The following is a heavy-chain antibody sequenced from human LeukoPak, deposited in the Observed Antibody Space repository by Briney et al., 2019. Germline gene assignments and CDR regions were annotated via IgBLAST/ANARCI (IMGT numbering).Heavy chain of an antibody. Sequence: GGSLRLSRAASGFTFGSYALSWVRQAPGKGLEWVSAINYSGTETYYLDSVKGRFTISRDNSKKTLYLQMNSLRAEDTAVYYCANQVIRGVQKDYWGQGTRVTVSS. V-gene: IGHV3-23*05. CDR2: INYSGTET. J-gene: IGHJ4*02. D-gene: IGHD3-10*01. CDR3: ANQVIRGVQKDY. CDR1: GFTFGSYA.